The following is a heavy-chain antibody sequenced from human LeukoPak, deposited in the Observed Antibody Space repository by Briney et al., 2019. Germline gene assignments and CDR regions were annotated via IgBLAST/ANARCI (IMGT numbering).Heavy chain of an antibody. CDR2: IYYNGDT. V-gene: IGHV4-39*01. J-gene: IGHJ4*02. CDR3: ARLRGYTSSNPAY. Sequence: PSETLSLTCIVSGASISSSSYYWGWIRQPPGKGLEWIGSIYYNGDTYYNSSLKSRLTISVDTSKNQFTLKLSSVTAADTALYYCARLRGYTSSNPAYWGQGSLVTVSS. CDR1: GASISSSSYY. D-gene: IGHD5-18*01.